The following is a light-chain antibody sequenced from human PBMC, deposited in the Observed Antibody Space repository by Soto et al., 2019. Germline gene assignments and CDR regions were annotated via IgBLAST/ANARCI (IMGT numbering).Light chain of an antibody. CDR3: QQSYIDPWGT. V-gene: IGKV1-39*01. J-gene: IGKJ1*01. CDR1: QNINNY. CDR2: AAS. Sequence: DIQMTQSPSSLSASVGDRVTITCRTSQNINNYLNWYQQKPGKAPKLLIYAASTLQSGVPSRFSGSGSGTDFTLAIISLQPDDFATYYCQQSYIDPWGTCGQGTRVESK.